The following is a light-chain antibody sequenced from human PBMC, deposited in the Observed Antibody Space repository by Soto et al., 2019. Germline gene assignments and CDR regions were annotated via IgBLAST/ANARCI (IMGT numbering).Light chain of an antibody. CDR2: SGN. J-gene: IGLJ3*02. CDR3: ATWDDSLNGL. Sequence: QSVLTQPPSASGTPGQRVTISCSGSSSNIGSNSVAWYQHLPGTAPKLLIYSGNQRPSGVPDRFSGSKSGTSASLAISGLQSEDEADYYCATWDDSLNGLFGGGTKVTVL. CDR1: SSNIGSNS. V-gene: IGLV1-44*01.